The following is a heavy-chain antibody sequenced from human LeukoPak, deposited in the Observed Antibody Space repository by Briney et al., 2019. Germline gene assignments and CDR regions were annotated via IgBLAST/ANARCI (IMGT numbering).Heavy chain of an antibody. CDR1: GITLGNYG. D-gene: IGHD3-10*01. CDR2: LSGSGGGT. Sequence: PGGSLRLSCAVSGITLGNYGMSWVRQAPGKGLEWVAGLSGSGGGTNYADSVQGRFTISRDNPKSTLYLQMNSLRAEDTAVYFCAKRGVVIRVFLVGFHKEAYYFDSWGQGALVTVSS. J-gene: IGHJ4*02. CDR3: AKRGVVIRVFLVGFHKEAYYFDS. V-gene: IGHV3-23*01.